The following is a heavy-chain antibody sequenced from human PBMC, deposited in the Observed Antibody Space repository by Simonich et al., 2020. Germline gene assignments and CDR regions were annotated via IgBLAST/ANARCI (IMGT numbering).Heavy chain of an antibody. CDR1: GYTFTGYY. CDR2: IKPNRGGR. J-gene: IGHJ3*02. Sequence: QVQLGQSGAEVKKPGASVKVSCKASGYTFTGYYMHWVRQAPGQGLEGRGRIKPNRGGRNKEQKLKGRVTRTRDTSIRTAYMELSRMRSDDTAVYYCARDTFLGYCSSTSCYDAFDIWGQGTMVTVSS. V-gene: IGHV1-2*02. CDR3: ARDTFLGYCSSTSCYDAFDI. D-gene: IGHD2-2*01.